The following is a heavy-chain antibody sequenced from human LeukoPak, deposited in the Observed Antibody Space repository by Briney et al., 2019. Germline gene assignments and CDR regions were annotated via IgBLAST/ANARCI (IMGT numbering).Heavy chain of an antibody. CDR2: ISSSSSYT. D-gene: IGHD6-13*01. J-gene: IGHJ6*04. CDR3: ARVAAAGPWDV. V-gene: IGHV3-21*01. Sequence: GGSLRLSCAASGFTFSSYSMNWVRQAPGKGLEWVSSISSSSSYTYYADSVKGRFTISRDNAKNSLYLQMDSLRAEDTAVYYCARVAAAGPWDVWGKGTTVTVSS. CDR1: GFTFSSYS.